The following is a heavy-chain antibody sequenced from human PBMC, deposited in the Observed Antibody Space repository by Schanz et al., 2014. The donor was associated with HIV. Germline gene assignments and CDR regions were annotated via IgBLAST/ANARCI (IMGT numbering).Heavy chain of an antibody. Sequence: QVQLEQSGGEVRKPGASVKVSCKASDYSLTTSGFTWVRQAAGQGLEWMGWINSYGYVNYAQKFQDRLTMTTDTSTSTAYMELRNLRSDDTAVYYCARDLRVVPAASDNWFDPWGQGTLVTVSS. J-gene: IGHJ5*02. V-gene: IGHV1-18*01. CDR1: DYSLTTSG. CDR2: INSYGYV. D-gene: IGHD2-2*01. CDR3: ARDLRVVPAASDNWFDP.